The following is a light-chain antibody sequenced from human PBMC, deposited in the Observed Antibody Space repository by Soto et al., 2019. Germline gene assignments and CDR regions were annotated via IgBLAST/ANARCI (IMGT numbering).Light chain of an antibody. Sequence: DIEMTQSPSTLSASVGDRVTITCRASQSIDTALAWYQQKPGKAPNLLIYRASNLESGVPSRFSGSGSGTDFTLAISSLQPDDFSTYYCQRYGRFLTFGQWTKVDI. J-gene: IGKJ1*01. V-gene: IGKV1-5*03. CDR3: QRYGRFLT. CDR2: RAS. CDR1: QSIDTA.